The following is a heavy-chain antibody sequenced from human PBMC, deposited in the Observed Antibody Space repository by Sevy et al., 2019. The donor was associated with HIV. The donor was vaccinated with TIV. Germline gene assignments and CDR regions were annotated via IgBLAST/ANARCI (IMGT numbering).Heavy chain of an antibody. CDR2: MNPNSGNT. V-gene: IGHV1-8*01. Sequence: ASVKVSCKASGYTFTSYDINWVRQATGQGLEWMGWMNPNSGNTGYAQKFQGRVTMTRNTSIRTAYMELSSLRSEDTAVYYCARGVRAYYYDSSGYYYSGGSAFDIWGQGTMVTVSS. D-gene: IGHD3-22*01. CDR3: ARGVRAYYYDSSGYYYSGGSAFDI. J-gene: IGHJ3*02. CDR1: GYTFTSYD.